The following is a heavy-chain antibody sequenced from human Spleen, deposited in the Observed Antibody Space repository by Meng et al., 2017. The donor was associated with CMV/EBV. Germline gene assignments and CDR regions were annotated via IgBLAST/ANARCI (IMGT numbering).Heavy chain of an antibody. J-gene: IGHJ5*02. CDR1: GGSFSCYY. CDR2: IEHSGRS. Sequence: CAVCGGSFSCYYLSWVRQPPGKGVEWNGEIEHSGRSNYNPSLKSRVTISVDTSKNQFSLRLTSVTAADTVVYYCARSWYPELQNWFDPWGQGTLVTVSS. CDR3: ARSWYPELQNWFDP. D-gene: IGHD6-13*01. V-gene: IGHV4-34*01.